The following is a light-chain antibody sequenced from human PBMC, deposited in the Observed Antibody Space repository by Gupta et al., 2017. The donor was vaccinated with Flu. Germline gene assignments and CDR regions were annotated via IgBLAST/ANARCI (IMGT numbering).Light chain of an antibody. V-gene: IGLV2-11*01. Sequence: QSAPTQPRSVSGSPGQPVTISCTGSSNDVGGSNRVSWYQQRPGKPPKLILYDVTERPSGVPDRFSGSKSGNTASVPTSGLQADDEADDYCSQPAGRVTRVFGTGTMLTVL. CDR1: SNDVGGSNR. CDR3: SQPAGRVTRV. CDR2: DVT. J-gene: IGLJ1*01.